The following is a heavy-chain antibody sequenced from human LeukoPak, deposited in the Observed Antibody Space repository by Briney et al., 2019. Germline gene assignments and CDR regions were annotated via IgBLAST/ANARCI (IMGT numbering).Heavy chain of an antibody. CDR1: GGTFSSYA. CDR3: ASFDSSSSAYYYYYYMDV. CDR2: IIPIFGTA. D-gene: IGHD6-6*01. J-gene: IGHJ6*03. V-gene: IGHV1-69*01. Sequence: SVKVSCKASGGTFSSYAISWVRQAPGQGLEWMGGIIPIFGTANYAQKFQGRVTITADESTSTAYMELSSLRSEDTAVYYCASFDSSSSAYYYYYYMDVWGKGTTVTVSS.